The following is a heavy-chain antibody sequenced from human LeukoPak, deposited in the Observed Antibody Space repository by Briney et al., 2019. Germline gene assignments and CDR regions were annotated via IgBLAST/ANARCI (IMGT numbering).Heavy chain of an antibody. V-gene: IGHV3-23*01. CDR2: ISSSGGST. J-gene: IGHJ4*02. CDR1: GFTFSSYA. Sequence: GGSLRLSCAASGFTFSSYAMSWVRQAPGKGLEWVSAISSSGGSTYYADSVKGRFTISRDNSKNTLYLQMNSLRAEDTAVYYCAKGEWLQFQLYYFDYWGQGTLVTVSS. CDR3: AKGEWLQFQLYYFDY. D-gene: IGHD3-3*01.